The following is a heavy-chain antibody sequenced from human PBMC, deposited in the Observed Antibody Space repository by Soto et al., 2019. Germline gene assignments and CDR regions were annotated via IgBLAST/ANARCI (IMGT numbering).Heavy chain of an antibody. CDR3: ARGFFYYGDYSNGFDP. Sequence: ASVKVSCQASGYTFTSYAMNWVRQAPGQGLEWMGWINTNTGNPTYAQGFTGRFVFSLDTSVSTAYLQICSLKAEDTAVYYCARGFFYYGDYSNGFDPWGQGTLVTVSS. D-gene: IGHD4-17*01. CDR2: INTNTGNP. J-gene: IGHJ5*02. V-gene: IGHV7-4-1*01. CDR1: GYTFTSYA.